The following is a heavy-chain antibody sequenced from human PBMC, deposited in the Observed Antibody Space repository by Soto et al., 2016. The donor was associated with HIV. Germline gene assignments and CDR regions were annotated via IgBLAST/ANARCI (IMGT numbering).Heavy chain of an antibody. J-gene: IGHJ6*04. CDR1: GGSFGGYD. CDR3: ARRAELRLIGSFTNDHYSYMDV. D-gene: IGHD1-1*01. Sequence: QVQLQQWGAGLLKPSETLSLTCAVYGGSFGGYDWTWIRQTPDKGLQWIGEIDHTGNTNYNPSLKSRLTISVDTSKNQFSLKVNSVTAADTAIYYCARRAELRLIGSFTNDHYSYMDVWGKGPRSPSPQ. V-gene: IGHV4-34*02. CDR2: IDHTGNT.